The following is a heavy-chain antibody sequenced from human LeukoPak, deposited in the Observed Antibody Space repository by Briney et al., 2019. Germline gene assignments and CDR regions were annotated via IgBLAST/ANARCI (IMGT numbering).Heavy chain of an antibody. CDR1: GGSLSSDC. J-gene: IGHJ6*03. Sequence: SETLSLTCTASGGSLSSDCWSWIRQPPGKGLERIGYVSYSGSTNYNPSLNSRLTISLDTSKTRFSLKLSSVTAADTAKYFCARYIRGPDYYIDVWGRGTTVTVSS. D-gene: IGHD1-14*01. V-gene: IGHV4-59*01. CDR3: ARYIRGPDYYIDV. CDR2: VSYSGST.